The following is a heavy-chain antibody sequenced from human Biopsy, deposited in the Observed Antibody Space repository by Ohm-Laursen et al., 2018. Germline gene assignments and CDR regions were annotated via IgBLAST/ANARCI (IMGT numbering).Heavy chain of an antibody. CDR1: GDSISTYY. CDR2: IYYTGNT. CDR3: ARDRGYYSDRTVPGYFDL. J-gene: IGHJ2*01. V-gene: IGHV4-59*01. Sequence: SQTLSLTCTVSGDSISTYYWSWIRQPPGKGLQWTGYIYYTGNTDYNPSLQSRVTISVDTPKNHFSLRLRSITPADTAMYYCARDRGYYSDRTVPGYFDLWGRGTLVTVSS. D-gene: IGHD3-22*01.